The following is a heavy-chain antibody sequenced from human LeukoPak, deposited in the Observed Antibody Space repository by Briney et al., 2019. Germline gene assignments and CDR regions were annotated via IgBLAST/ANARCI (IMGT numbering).Heavy chain of an antibody. CDR3: ASAYSSGWYPPDF. D-gene: IGHD6-19*01. Sequence: SETLSLTCTISGGSISNYYWSWIRQPPGKGLEWIGYIFYSGSTNHNPSLKSRVTISIDTSKNQFSLKLTSVTAADTAAYFCASAYSSGWYPPDFRGQGTLVTVSS. CDR2: IFYSGST. V-gene: IGHV4-59*01. CDR1: GGSISNYY. J-gene: IGHJ4*02.